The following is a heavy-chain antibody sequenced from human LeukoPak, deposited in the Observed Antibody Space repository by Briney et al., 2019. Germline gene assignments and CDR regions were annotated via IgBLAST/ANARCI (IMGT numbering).Heavy chain of an antibody. V-gene: IGHV3-11*01. CDR2: ISSSGSTI. J-gene: IGHJ6*02. D-gene: IGHD3-3*01. Sequence: GGSLRLSCAASGFSFPSYAMSWIRQAPGKGLEWVSYISSSGSTIYYADSVKGRFTISRDNAKNSLYLQMNSLRAEDTAVYYCARDGPYDFWSGYYRGPYYYGMDVWGQGTTVTVSS. CDR1: GFSFPSYA. CDR3: ARDGPYDFWSGYYRGPYYYGMDV.